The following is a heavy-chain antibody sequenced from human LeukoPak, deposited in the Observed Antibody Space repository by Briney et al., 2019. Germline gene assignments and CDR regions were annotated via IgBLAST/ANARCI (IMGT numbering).Heavy chain of an antibody. CDR2: INLNSGGT. J-gene: IGHJ4*02. CDR3: ARSPHILTGENFDY. CDR1: GYTLTGYY. V-gene: IGHV1-2*02. D-gene: IGHD3-9*01. Sequence: ASVKVSCKASGYTLTGYYMHWVRQAPGQGLEWMGWINLNSGGTNYPQKFQDRVTMTRDTSISTAYMELSRLRSSDTAVYYCARSPHILTGENFDYWGQGTLVTVSS.